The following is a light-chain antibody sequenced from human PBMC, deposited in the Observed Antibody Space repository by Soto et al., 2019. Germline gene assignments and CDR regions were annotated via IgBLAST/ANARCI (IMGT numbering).Light chain of an antibody. CDR3: QQYCSPQT. Sequence: EIVLTQSPGTLSLSPGERATLSCRSSQSVTSSSLAWYRQKPGQAPRLLIFDASIRATGIPDSFSGSGSGTDFNLSISRLEPEDFAVYYCQQYCSPQTFGQGTKLEIK. V-gene: IGKV3-20*01. J-gene: IGKJ2*01. CDR1: QSVTSSS. CDR2: DAS.